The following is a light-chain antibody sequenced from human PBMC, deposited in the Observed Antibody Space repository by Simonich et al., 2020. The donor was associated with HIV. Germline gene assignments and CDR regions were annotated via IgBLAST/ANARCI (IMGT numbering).Light chain of an antibody. CDR1: QSVSYSSNNKNY. J-gene: IGKJ2*01. CDR2: WAS. V-gene: IGKV4-1*01. CDR3: QQYYSTPYT. Sequence: DIVMTQSPDSLAVSLGERATINCKSSQSVSYSSNNKNYLAWYQQKPGQPPKLLIYWASTRESGVPDRFSCSGSGTDFTLTISSLQAEDVAVYYCQQYYSTPYTFGQGTKLEIK.